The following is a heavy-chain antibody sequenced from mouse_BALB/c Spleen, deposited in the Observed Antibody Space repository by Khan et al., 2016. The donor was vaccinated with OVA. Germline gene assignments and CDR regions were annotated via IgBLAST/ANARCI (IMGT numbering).Heavy chain of an antibody. J-gene: IGHJ2*01. D-gene: IGHD1-1*01. V-gene: IGHV1-20*02. CDR2: INPHIGET. CDR3: TRIYRSDFDY. CDR1: GYSFTGYF. Sequence: VRLQQSGPELVRPGASVKISCKASGYSFTGYFMNWVMQSHGKSLEWIGRINPHIGETFYNQRFKDKATLTVDESSSTAHMELRSLASEESAVYYGTRIYRSDFDYWGQGTTRTVSS.